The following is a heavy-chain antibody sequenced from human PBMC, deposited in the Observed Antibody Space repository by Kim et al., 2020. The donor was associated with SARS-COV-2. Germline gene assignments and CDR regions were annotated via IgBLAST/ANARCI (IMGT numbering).Heavy chain of an antibody. CDR3: ARGNDANSGVYDY. D-gene: IGHD1-1*01. J-gene: IGHJ4*02. Sequence: GGSLRLSCAASGFTFRSYGMHWVRQAPGKGPEWVAVIWYDASKKYYIDSVKGRFTISRDNSKNTLFLQMDTLRAEATAIYYCARGNDANSGVYDYWGQGT. CDR2: IWYDASKK. CDR1: GFTFRSYG. V-gene: IGHV3-33*01.